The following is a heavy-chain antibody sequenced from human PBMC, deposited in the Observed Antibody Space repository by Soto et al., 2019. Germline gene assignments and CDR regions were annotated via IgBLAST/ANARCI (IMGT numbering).Heavy chain of an antibody. D-gene: IGHD3-22*01. CDR3: ARTNYDNRVPEPY. V-gene: IGHV1-69*02. Sequence: SVKVSCKASGGTFSSYTINWVRQAPGQGLEWMGRIIPILGVTNYAQKFQGRVTIAADKSMTTAYMDLSSLRSEDTAIYYCARTNYDNRVPEPYWGQGTLVTVSS. CDR2: IIPILGVT. CDR1: GGTFSSYT. J-gene: IGHJ4*02.